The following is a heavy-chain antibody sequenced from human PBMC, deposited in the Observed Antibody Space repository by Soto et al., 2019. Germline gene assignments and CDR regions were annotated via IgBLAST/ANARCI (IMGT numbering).Heavy chain of an antibody. V-gene: IGHV4-4*07. CDR2: IYATGTT. Sequence: SETLSLTCTVSGASISGYYWSWIRKSAGKGLEWIGRIYATGTTDYNPSLKSRVMMSVDTSKKQFSLKLRSVTAADTAVYYCVRDGTKTLRDWFDTWGQGISVTVSS. D-gene: IGHD1-1*01. CDR3: VRDGTKTLRDWFDT. J-gene: IGHJ5*02. CDR1: GASISGYY.